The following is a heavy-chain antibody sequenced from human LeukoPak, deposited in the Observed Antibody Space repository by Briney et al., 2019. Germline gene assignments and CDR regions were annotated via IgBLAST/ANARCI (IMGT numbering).Heavy chain of an antibody. J-gene: IGHJ6*03. CDR1: GYSFTGYY. V-gene: IGHV1-2*02. CDR3: ARDGPTSTYYMDV. Sequence: ASVKVSCKASGYSFTGYYIHWVRQAPGQGLEWMGWINPNNGGTNYAQKFQGRVTMTRDTSISTAYMELSRLRSDDTAVYYCARDGPTSTYYMDVWGKGTTVTVSS. CDR2: INPNNGGT.